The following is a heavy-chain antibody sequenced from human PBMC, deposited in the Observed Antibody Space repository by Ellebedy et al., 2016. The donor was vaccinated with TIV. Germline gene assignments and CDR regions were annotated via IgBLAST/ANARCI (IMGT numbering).Heavy chain of an antibody. CDR1: GYTFTSHG. CDR2: MNPNSGNT. D-gene: IGHD1-1*01. V-gene: IGHV1-8*02. Sequence: ASVKVSXKASGYTFTSHGISWVRQATGQGLEWMGWMNPNSGNTGYAQKFQGRVTMTRNTSISTAYMELSSLRSEDTAVYYCARGKRGSDWKRSHWFNPWGQGTLVTVSS. J-gene: IGHJ5*02. CDR3: ARGKRGSDWKRSHWFNP.